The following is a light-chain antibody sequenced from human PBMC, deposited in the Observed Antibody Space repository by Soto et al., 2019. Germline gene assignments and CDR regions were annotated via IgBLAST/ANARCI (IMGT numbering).Light chain of an antibody. V-gene: IGLV7-46*01. Sequence: QSVVTQVPSLPVTPGGSVTLTSGSSTGAVSSGHNPSWFQQKPGQAPRTLIYDTRNKHTWIPARFSGSLLGGKSALTLSGAQPEYEAEYYCLLSYSGAHVVFGGGTKLTVL. CDR2: DTR. J-gene: IGLJ2*01. CDR1: TGAVSSGHN. CDR3: LLSYSGAHVV.